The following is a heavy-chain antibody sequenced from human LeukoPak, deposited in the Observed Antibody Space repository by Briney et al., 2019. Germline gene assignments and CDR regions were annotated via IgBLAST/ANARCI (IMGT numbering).Heavy chain of an antibody. CDR3: ARVSYYYDSSGYSPEYYYHMDV. Sequence: SETLSLTCTVSGGSISSSSYYWGWIRQPPGKGLEWIGHIYYSGSTNYSPSLKSRVTISEDTSKNQFSLKLSSVTAADTAVYYCARVSYYYDSSGYSPEYYYHMDVWGKGTTVTVSS. D-gene: IGHD3-22*01. V-gene: IGHV4-61*05. CDR2: IYYSGST. J-gene: IGHJ6*03. CDR1: GGSISSSSYY.